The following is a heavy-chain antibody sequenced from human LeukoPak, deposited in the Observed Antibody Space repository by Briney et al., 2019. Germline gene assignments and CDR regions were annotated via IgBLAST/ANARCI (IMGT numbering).Heavy chain of an antibody. D-gene: IGHD1-26*01. CDR3: ASLGPHLLTNDY. CDR2: INHSGST. CDR1: GGSFRGYY. Sequence: SETLSLTYAVYGGSFRGYYWSWIRQPPGKGLEWIGEINHSGSTNYNPSLKSRVTISVDTSKNQFSLKPSSVTAADTAVYYCASLGPHLLTNDYWGQGTLVTVSS. V-gene: IGHV4-34*01. J-gene: IGHJ4*02.